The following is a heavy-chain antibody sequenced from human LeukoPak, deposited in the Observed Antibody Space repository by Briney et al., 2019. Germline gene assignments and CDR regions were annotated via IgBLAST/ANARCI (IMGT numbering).Heavy chain of an antibody. CDR3: ARDVDYYFDS. CDR1: AFIFSDYY. V-gene: IGHV3-11*01. Sequence: PGGSLRLSCAACAFIFSDYYMTWIRQAPGKGLEWIAYISSSGDTIYYADSVKGRFSISRDNAKNSLYLQMNSLRAEDTAIYYCARDVDYYFDSWGQGTLVTVSS. D-gene: IGHD3-9*01. CDR2: ISSSGDTI. J-gene: IGHJ4*02.